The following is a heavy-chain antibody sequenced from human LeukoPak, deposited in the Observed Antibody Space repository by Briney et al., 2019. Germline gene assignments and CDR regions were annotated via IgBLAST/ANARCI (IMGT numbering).Heavy chain of an antibody. CDR3: ARFRGLERRRGDNWFDP. Sequence: ASVKLSCKASGYTFTSYGISWVRQAPGQALEWMGWIRAYDGNTNYAQKLQGRVTMTTDTSTSTAYMELRSLRSDDTAVYYCARFRGLERRRGDNWFDPWGQGTLVSVSS. D-gene: IGHD1-1*01. V-gene: IGHV1-18*01. CDR2: IRAYDGNT. CDR1: GYTFTSYG. J-gene: IGHJ5*02.